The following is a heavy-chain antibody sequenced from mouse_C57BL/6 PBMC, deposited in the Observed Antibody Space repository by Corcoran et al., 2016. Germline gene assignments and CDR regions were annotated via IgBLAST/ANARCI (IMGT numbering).Heavy chain of an antibody. V-gene: IGHV1-18*01. D-gene: IGHD1-1*01. CDR2: INPNNGGT. J-gene: IGHJ1*03. CDR1: GYTFTDYN. CDR3: ARHDYGSAYWYVEV. Sequence: EVQLQQSGPELVKPGASVKIPCKASGYTFTDYNMDWVKQSHGKRLEWIGDINPNNGGTIYNQKFKGKATLNVDKSSSTAYMELRSLTSEDTAVYYCARHDYGSAYWYVEVWGTGTTVTFSS.